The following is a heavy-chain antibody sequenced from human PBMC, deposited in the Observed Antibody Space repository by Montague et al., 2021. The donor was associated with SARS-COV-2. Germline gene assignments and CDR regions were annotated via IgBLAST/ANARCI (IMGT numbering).Heavy chain of an antibody. V-gene: IGHV4-34*01. Sequence: SETLSLTCAASGESIVGHFWTWIPHPPGKGPEWLGELNLTGGTTSPPSLESRPSISMATSKSQVSLRLTSVTAADTALYFCARGFRDVVRTTRLHKKLYSYGFDVWGRGTMVIVSS. CDR2: LNLTGGT. CDR1: GESIVGHF. D-gene: IGHD1-14*01. J-gene: IGHJ6*02. CDR3: ARGFRDVVRTTRLHKKLYSYGFDV.